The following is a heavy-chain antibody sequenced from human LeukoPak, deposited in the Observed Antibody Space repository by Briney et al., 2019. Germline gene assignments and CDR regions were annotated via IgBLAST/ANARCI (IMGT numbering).Heavy chain of an antibody. CDR1: GFTFNNYD. CDR3: AKAIGRSSTSCGDY. D-gene: IGHD2-2*01. Sequence: GGSLRLSCAASGFTFNNYDMLWVRQAPVKGLEWVAVASKDEGHKYYADSVKGRFTISRDNSKNTLYLQMNSLRAEDTAVYYCAKAIGRSSTSCGDYWGQGTLVTVSS. V-gene: IGHV3-30*18. CDR2: ASKDEGHK. J-gene: IGHJ4*02.